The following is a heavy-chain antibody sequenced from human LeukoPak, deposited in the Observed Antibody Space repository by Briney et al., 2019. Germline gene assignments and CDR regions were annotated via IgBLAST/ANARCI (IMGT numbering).Heavy chain of an antibody. J-gene: IGHJ3*02. CDR1: GDSITPHY. CDR3: ARHGVLRYFDWSHAFDI. D-gene: IGHD3-9*01. CDR2: FYPSGGT. Sequence: SETLSLTCTVSGDSITPHYWSWVRQPPGKGLEWIGFFYPSGGTNFNPSLKSRVSISVDTSTNQFSLNLSSVTAADTAVYYCARHGVLRYFDWSHAFDIWGQGTMVTVSS. V-gene: IGHV4-4*09.